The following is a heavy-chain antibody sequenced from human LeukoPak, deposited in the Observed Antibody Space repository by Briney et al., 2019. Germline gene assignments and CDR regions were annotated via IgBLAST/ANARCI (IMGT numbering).Heavy chain of an antibody. CDR1: GFTVSTNY. Sequence: GGSLRLSCAASGFTVSTNYMNWVRQAPGKGLEWVSVIYSGGTTYYADSVKGRFTISRDNSKNTLYLQMNGLRAEDTAVYYCVRDVAPSGTVWFDSWGQGTLVTVSS. CDR2: IYSGGTT. J-gene: IGHJ5*01. D-gene: IGHD6-13*01. V-gene: IGHV3-66*01. CDR3: VRDVAPSGTVWFDS.